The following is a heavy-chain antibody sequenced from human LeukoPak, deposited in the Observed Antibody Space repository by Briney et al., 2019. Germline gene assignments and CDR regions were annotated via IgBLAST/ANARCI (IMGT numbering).Heavy chain of an antibody. J-gene: IGHJ4*02. CDR3: ARQMYYYDSSGYYIVDY. V-gene: IGHV4-39*01. CDR1: GDSISSSSSY. CDR2: IYYSGST. D-gene: IGHD3-22*01. Sequence: PSETLSLTCSVSGDSISSSSSYWGWIRQPPGKGLEWIGSIYYSGSTYYNTSLKSRVTISVDTSKNLFSLKLSSVTAADTAVYYCARQMYYYDSSGYYIVDYWGQGTLVTVSS.